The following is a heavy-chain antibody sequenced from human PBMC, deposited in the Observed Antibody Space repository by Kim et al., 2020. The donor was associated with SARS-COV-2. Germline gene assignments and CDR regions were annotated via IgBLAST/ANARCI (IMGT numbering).Heavy chain of an antibody. CDR1: GGSFSGYY. Sequence: SETLSLTCAVYGGSFSGYYWSWIRQPPGKGLEWIGEINHSGSTNYNPSLKSRVTISVDTSKNQFSLKLSSVTAADTAVYYCAREKNVRKGPMVRGVANWFDPWGQGTLVTVSS. J-gene: IGHJ5*02. CDR2: INHSGST. D-gene: IGHD3-10*01. CDR3: AREKNVRKGPMVRGVANWFDP. V-gene: IGHV4-34*01.